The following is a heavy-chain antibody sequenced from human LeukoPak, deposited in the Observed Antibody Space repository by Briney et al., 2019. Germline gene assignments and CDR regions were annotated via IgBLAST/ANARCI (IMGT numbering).Heavy chain of an antibody. CDR2: INHSGST. D-gene: IGHD1-26*01. Sequence: SETLSLTCAVYGGSFSGYYWSWIRQPPGKGLEWIGEINHSGSTNYNPSLKSRVTMSVDTSKNQFSLKLSPVTAADTAVYYCATEKTSGVDAFDIWGQGTMVTVSS. J-gene: IGHJ3*02. CDR3: ATEKTSGVDAFDI. CDR1: GGSFSGYY. V-gene: IGHV4-34*01.